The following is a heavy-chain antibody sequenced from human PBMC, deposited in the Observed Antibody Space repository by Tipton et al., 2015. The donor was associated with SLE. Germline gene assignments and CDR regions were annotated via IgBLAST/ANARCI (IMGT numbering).Heavy chain of an antibody. CDR2: ISYSGST. CDR3: ARDVGGYNTGWFPYYFDY. CDR1: GGSFSGYY. J-gene: IGHJ4*02. D-gene: IGHD2-8*02. V-gene: IGHV4-34*09. Sequence: TLSLTCAVYGGSFSGYYWSWIRQSPGKGLEWIGYISYSGSTNYNSSLKSRLTISVDTSKNQFSLKLSSVTAADTAVYYCARDVGGYNTGWFPYYFDYWGQGTLVTVSS.